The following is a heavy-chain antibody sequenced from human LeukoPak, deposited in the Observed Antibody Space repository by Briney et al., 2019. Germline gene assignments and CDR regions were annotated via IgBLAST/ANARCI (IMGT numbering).Heavy chain of an antibody. Sequence: SETLSLTCTVSGVSISSSSYYRAWIRQPPGKGLEWIGYIYYSGSTYYNPSLKSRVTISVDTSKNQFSLKLSSATAADTAVYYCARVQWHSGYDSKAYYFDYWGQGTLVTVSS. J-gene: IGHJ4*02. CDR1: GVSISSSSYY. CDR3: ARVQWHSGYDSKAYYFDY. CDR2: IYYSGST. D-gene: IGHD5-12*01. V-gene: IGHV4-39*07.